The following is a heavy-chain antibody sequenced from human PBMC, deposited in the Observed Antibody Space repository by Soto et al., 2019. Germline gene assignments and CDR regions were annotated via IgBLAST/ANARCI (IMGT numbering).Heavy chain of an antibody. V-gene: IGHV4-31*03. CDR3: ARDCITGTTVDYGMDV. CDR1: GGSISSGGYY. CDR2: IYYSGST. Sequence: SETLSLTCTVSGGSISSGGYYWSWIRQHPGKGLEWIGYIYYSGSTYYNPSLKSRVTISVDTSKNQFSLKLSSVTAADTAVYYCARDCITGTTVDYGMDVWGQGTTVTVSS. D-gene: IGHD1-7*01. J-gene: IGHJ6*02.